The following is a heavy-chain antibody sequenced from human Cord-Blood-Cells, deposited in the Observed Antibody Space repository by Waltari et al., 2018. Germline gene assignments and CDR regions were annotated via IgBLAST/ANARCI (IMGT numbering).Heavy chain of an antibody. J-gene: IGHJ4*02. D-gene: IGHD6-6*01. V-gene: IGHV3-21*01. CDR3: ARGGARPFDY. Sequence: EVQLVESGGGLVKPGGSLRLSFAASGFTFSSYSMNWVRQAPGKGLEWVSSISSSSSYIYYADSGKGRFTISRDNAKNSLYLQMNSLRAEDTAVYYCARGGARPFDYWGQGTLVTVSS. CDR2: ISSSSSYI. CDR1: GFTFSSYS.